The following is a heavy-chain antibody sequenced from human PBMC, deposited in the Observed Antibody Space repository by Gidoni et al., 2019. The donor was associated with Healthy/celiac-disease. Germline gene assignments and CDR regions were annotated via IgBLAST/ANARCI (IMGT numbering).Heavy chain of an antibody. Sequence: QVQLQQWGAGLLKPSETLSLTCAVSGGSFSGYYWSWIRQPPGKGLEWIGEINHSGSTNYNPSLKSRVTISVDTSKNQFSLKLSSVTAADTAVYYCARWHSWNDAFDIWGQGTMVTVSS. V-gene: IGHV4-34*01. D-gene: IGHD1-1*01. J-gene: IGHJ3*02. CDR3: ARWHSWNDAFDI. CDR2: INHSGST. CDR1: GGSFSGYY.